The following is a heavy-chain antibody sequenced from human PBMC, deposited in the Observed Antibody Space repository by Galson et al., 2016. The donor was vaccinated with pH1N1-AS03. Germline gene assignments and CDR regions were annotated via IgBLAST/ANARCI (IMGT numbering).Heavy chain of an antibody. Sequence: SETLSLTCTVSGGSVSSSSYSRSWIRQPPGRGLEWIGYIFYIGSTNYNPSLKIRVTISVDRSKNQYSLKLSSVTAADTAVYYCARTGFYDILTGPVPPFDFWGQGILVTVSS. J-gene: IGHJ4*02. CDR2: IFYIGST. CDR1: GGSVSSSSYS. CDR3: ARTGFYDILTGPVPPFDF. D-gene: IGHD3-9*01. V-gene: IGHV4-61*01.